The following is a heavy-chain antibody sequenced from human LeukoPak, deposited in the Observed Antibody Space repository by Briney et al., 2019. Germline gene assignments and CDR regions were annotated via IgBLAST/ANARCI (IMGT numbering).Heavy chain of an antibody. CDR2: IWYDGSNK. D-gene: IGHD6-13*01. V-gene: IGHV3-33*03. Sequence: GRSLRLSCAASGFTFSSYGMHWVRQAPGKGLEWVAVIWYDGSNKYYADSVKGRFTISRDKSKNTLYLQMNSLRAEDTAVYYCAKDRWRTGFFDYWGQGTLVTVSS. J-gene: IGHJ4*02. CDR1: GFTFSSYG. CDR3: AKDRWRTGFFDY.